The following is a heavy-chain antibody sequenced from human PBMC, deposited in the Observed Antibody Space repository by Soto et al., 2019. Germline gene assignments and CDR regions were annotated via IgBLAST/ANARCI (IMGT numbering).Heavy chain of an antibody. CDR2: ISGYNGNT. D-gene: IGHD3-22*01. CDR3: ARALDSSGSSSLNHIHS. V-gene: IGHV1-18*01. CDR1: GYTFSSYG. Sequence: ASVKVSCKASGYTFSSYGISWVRQAPGQGLEWMGWISGYNGNTNYAQNLQGRVTMTTDTSTSTAYMELRSLRSDDTAVYYCARALDSSGSSSLNHIHSWGEAILVTVSS. J-gene: IGHJ4*02.